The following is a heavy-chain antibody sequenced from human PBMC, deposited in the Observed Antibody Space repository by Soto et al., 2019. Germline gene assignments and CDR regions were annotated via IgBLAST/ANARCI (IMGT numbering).Heavy chain of an antibody. CDR2: IYYSGST. Sequence: SSETLSLTCTVSGGSSSSSSYYWGWIRQPPGKGLEWIGSIYYSGSTYYNPSLKSRVTISVDTSKNQFSLRLRAVTAADTAVYYCARHGRYCSSTSCSFDYWGQGTLVTVSS. CDR1: GGSSSSSSYY. J-gene: IGHJ4*02. CDR3: ARHGRYCSSTSCSFDY. D-gene: IGHD2-2*01. V-gene: IGHV4-39*01.